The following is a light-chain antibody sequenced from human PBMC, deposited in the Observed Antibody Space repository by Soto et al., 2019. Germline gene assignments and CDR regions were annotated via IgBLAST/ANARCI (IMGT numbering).Light chain of an antibody. CDR1: QSVSSSY. V-gene: IGKV3-20*01. CDR2: GAS. CDR3: QQYVSSPT. J-gene: IGKJ3*01. Sequence: EIVLTQSPGTLSLSPGERATLSCRASQSVSSSYLAWYQQKPGQAPRLLIYGASSRATGIPDRFSGSGSGTDFTLTIRRLEPEAFAVYYCQQYVSSPTFGPGTKVDIK.